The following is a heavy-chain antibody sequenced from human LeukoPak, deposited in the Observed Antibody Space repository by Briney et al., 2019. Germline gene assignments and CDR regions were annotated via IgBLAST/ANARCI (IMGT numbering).Heavy chain of an antibody. CDR2: VNPDGSDK. J-gene: IGHJ3*02. CDR3: ARPYYDSSGAAFDI. CDR1: GFSFSDSW. Sequence: PGGSLRLSCAASGFSFSDSWMSWVRQAPGKGLEWVTNVNPDGSDKYYLDSVRGRFTISRDNAKNSLYLQMNSLRGEDTAVYYCARPYYDSSGAAFDIWGQGTLVTVSS. V-gene: IGHV3-7*01. D-gene: IGHD3-22*01.